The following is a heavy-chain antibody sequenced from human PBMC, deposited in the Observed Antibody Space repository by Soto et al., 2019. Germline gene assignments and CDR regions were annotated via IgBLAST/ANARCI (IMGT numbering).Heavy chain of an antibody. D-gene: IGHD3-10*01. CDR2: IDEYGSTI. CDR3: TRDIGGKGAY. Sequence: GGSLRLSCAASGFTFSSYWIHWVRQVPGKGLLWVSRIDEYGSTINYADSVKGRFTISRDNARNTLYLEMNSLRAEETALYYCTRDIGGKGAYWGPGTLVTFSS. V-gene: IGHV3-74*01. CDR1: GFTFSSYW. J-gene: IGHJ4*02.